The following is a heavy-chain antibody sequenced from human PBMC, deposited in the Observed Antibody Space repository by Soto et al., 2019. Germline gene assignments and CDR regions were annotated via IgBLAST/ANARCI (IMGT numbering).Heavy chain of an antibody. CDR2: IIPIYGTA. V-gene: IGHV1-69*06. Sequence: QVQLVQSGAEVKKPGSSVKVSCKASGGTYSSYAISWVRQAPGQGLEWMGGIIPIYGTANYAQKFQGRITITADKSTSTAYMELSSLRSEDTAVYYCATPGKVVEPAANGYYYYGMDFWGEGITVTVSS. D-gene: IGHD2-2*01. CDR1: GGTYSSYA. CDR3: ATPGKVVEPAANGYYYYGMDF. J-gene: IGHJ6*04.